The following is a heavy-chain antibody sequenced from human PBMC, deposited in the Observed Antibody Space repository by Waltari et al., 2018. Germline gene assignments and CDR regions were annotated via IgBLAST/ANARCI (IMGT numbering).Heavy chain of an antibody. CDR3: VRDSGMGRPHY. D-gene: IGHD3-10*01. J-gene: IGHJ4*02. CDR1: GFTFSGYL. Sequence: EVHLVESGGGLVQPGGSLRLSCAASGFTFSGYLMHWVRQDPGKGLVWVSRLESDGERTSFAYSVKGRFTISRDNTDNTFYLQMNSLRVDDTGIYYCVRDSGMGRPHYWGQGTVVTVSS. V-gene: IGHV3-74*01. CDR2: LESDGERT.